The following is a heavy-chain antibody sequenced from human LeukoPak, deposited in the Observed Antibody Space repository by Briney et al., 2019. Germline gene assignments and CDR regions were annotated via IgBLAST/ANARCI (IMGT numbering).Heavy chain of an antibody. V-gene: IGHV1-2*02. J-gene: IGHJ2*01. CDR1: GYTFSGYY. CDR2: VNPNSGVT. CDR3: ARGRGDGWYFDL. Sequence: ASVKVSCKASGYTFSGYYMHWVRQAPGQGLEWMGWVNPNSGVTNYAQKFQDRVTMTRDTSVSTAYMELSRLRSEDTAVYYCARGRGDGWYFDLWGRGTLVTVSS. D-gene: IGHD7-27*01.